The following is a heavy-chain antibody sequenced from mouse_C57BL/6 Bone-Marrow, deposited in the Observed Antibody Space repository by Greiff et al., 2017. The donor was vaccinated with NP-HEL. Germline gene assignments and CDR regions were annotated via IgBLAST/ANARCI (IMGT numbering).Heavy chain of an antibody. D-gene: IGHD2-5*01. CDR3: ARSYYSNYATFYYAMDY. CDR2: IYPGDGDT. CDR1: GYAFSSSW. J-gene: IGHJ4*01. V-gene: IGHV1-82*01. Sequence: QVQLQQSGPELVKPGASVKISCKASGYAFSSSWMNWVKQRPGKGLEWIGRIYPGDGDTNYNGKFKGKATLTADKSSSTAYMQLSSLTSEDSAVYFCARSYYSNYATFYYAMDYWGQGTSVTVSS.